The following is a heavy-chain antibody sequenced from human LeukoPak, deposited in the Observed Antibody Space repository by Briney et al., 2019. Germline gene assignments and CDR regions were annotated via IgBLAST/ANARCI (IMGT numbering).Heavy chain of an antibody. CDR1: GYTFTSYG. CDR2: ISAYNGNT. Sequence: ASVKVSFKASGYTFTSYGISWVRQAPGQGREWMGWISAYNGNTNYAQKLQGRVTMTTDTSTSTDYMELRSLRSDDTAVYYCARNAVKAYSGSYDFDYWGQGTLVTVSS. J-gene: IGHJ4*02. D-gene: IGHD1-26*01. CDR3: ARNAVKAYSGSYDFDY. V-gene: IGHV1-18*01.